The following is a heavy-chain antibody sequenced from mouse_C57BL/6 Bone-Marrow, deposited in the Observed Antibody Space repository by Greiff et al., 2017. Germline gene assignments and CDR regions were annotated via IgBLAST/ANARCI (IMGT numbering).Heavy chain of an antibody. CDR2: INPSDSET. Sequence: QVQLQQPGAELVRPGSSVKLSCKASGYTFTSYWMHWVKQRPIQGLEWIGNINPSDSETHYNQKFKDKATLTVDNSSSTAYMQLSRLTSEDSAVYYCASGSYDYYLLYAMGDWGQGTSVTVSS. V-gene: IGHV1-52*01. J-gene: IGHJ4*01. D-gene: IGHD2-4*01. CDR3: ASGSYDYYLLYAMGD. CDR1: GYTFTSYW.